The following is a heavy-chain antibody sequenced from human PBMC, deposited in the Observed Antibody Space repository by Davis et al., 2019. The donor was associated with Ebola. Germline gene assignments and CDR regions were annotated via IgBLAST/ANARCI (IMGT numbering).Heavy chain of an antibody. Sequence: SVTVSCQASVYTFTSYSMHSVRPAPGQGLEWMGIINPTGGSTNYAQKSQGRVTMTRDTSTSTVYMELSSLRSEDTAVYYCARGVGYSSGWYPYYYYYGMGVWGQGTTVTVSS. D-gene: IGHD6-19*01. J-gene: IGHJ6*02. CDR1: VYTFTSYS. V-gene: IGHV1-46*01. CDR2: INPTGGST. CDR3: ARGVGYSSGWYPYYYYYGMGV.